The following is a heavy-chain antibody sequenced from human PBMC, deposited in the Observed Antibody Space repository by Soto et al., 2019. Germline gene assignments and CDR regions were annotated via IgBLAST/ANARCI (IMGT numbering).Heavy chain of an antibody. CDR1: GYTFTDYY. V-gene: IGHV1-2*04. D-gene: IGHD5-18*01. CDR2: INPNSGGT. CDR3: ARGPGIQLWKNWYFDL. Sequence: QVQLVQSGAEVKKPGASVKVSCKASGYTFTDYYMHWVRQAPGQGLEWMGWINPNSGGTNYAQKFQGWVTMTRDTSISTAYMELSRLRSDDTAVYYCARGPGIQLWKNWYFDLWGRGTLVTVSS. J-gene: IGHJ2*01.